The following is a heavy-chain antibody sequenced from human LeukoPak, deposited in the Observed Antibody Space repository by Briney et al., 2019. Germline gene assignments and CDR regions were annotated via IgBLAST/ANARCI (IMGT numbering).Heavy chain of an antibody. Sequence: GGSLRLSCAASGFTFSDYYMSWIRQAPGKGLEWVSYISSSSSYTNYADSVKGRFTISRDNAKNSLYLQMNSLRAEDTAVYYCARAPVEYGSGSLDYWGQGTLVTVSS. V-gene: IGHV3-11*06. CDR2: ISSSSSYT. J-gene: IGHJ4*02. CDR1: GFTFSDYY. CDR3: ARAPVEYGSGSLDY. D-gene: IGHD3-10*01.